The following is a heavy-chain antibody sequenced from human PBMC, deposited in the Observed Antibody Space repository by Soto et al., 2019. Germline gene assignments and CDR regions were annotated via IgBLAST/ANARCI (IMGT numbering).Heavy chain of an antibody. J-gene: IGHJ5*02. Sequence: QVQLVQSGAEVKKPGASVKVSCKASGYTFTGYYMHWVRQAPGQGLEWMGWINPNSGGTNYAQKFQGRVTMTRDTSISTAYMELSRPRSDDTAVYYCAREERGYSSSWYAGWFDPWGQGTLVTVSS. D-gene: IGHD6-13*01. CDR1: GYTFTGYY. CDR3: AREERGYSSSWYAGWFDP. V-gene: IGHV1-2*02. CDR2: INPNSGGT.